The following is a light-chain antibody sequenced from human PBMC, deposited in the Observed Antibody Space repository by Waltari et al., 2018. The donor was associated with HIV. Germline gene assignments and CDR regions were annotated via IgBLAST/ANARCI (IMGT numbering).Light chain of an antibody. V-gene: IGLV2-11*01. J-gene: IGLJ1*01. Sequence: QSALTQPRSVSGSPGQSVTISCTGTSSDVGGYTFVSWYQHHPGKAPKLVISDVTKRPSVVPDRLSGSKSGNTASLTISWLQAEDEADYYCCSYSGSGTLYVFGTGTEVTVL. CDR2: DVT. CDR1: SSDVGGYTF. CDR3: CSYSGSGTLYV.